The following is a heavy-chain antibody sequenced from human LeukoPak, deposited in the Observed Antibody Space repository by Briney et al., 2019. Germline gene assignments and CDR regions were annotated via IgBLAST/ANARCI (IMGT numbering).Heavy chain of an antibody. V-gene: IGHV3-30*03. CDR2: ISYDGSNK. CDR3: ARVGYSGSYRYFDC. CDR1: GFTFSSYW. J-gene: IGHJ4*02. Sequence: GGSLRLSCAASGFTFSSYWMSWVRQAPGKGLEWVAVISYDGSNKYYADSVKGRFTISRDNSKNTLYLQMNSLRAEDTAVYYCARVGYSGSYRYFDCWGQGTLVTVSS. D-gene: IGHD1-26*01.